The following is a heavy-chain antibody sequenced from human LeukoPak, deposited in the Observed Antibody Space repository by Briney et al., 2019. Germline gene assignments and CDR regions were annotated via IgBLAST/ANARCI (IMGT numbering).Heavy chain of an antibody. CDR3: TRGHYGLDV. CDR1: GFTFSNYG. V-gene: IGHV3-30*03. J-gene: IGHJ6*02. CDR2: ISYDGSNK. Sequence: PGRSLRLSCAASGFTFSNYGMHWVRQAPGKGLEWVAVISYDGSNKYYVDSVKGRFTISRDNSKSTLYLQMNSLRGEDTAVYYCTRGHYGLDVWGQGTTVTVSS.